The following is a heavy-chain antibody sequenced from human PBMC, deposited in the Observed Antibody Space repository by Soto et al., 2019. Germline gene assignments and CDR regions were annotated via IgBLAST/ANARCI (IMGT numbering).Heavy chain of an antibody. V-gene: IGHV3-30*18. CDR3: AKDLPPYCGGDCYQGY. J-gene: IGHJ4*02. CDR1: GFTFSSYG. Sequence: GGSLRLSCAASGFTFSSYGMHWVRQAPGKGLEWVAVISYDGSNKYYADSVKGRFTISRDNSKNTLYLQMNSLRAEDTAVYYCAKDLPPYCGGDCYQGYWGQGTLVTVSS. CDR2: ISYDGSNK. D-gene: IGHD2-21*02.